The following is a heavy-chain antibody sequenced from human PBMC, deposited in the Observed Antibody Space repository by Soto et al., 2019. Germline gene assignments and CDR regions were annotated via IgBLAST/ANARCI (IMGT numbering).Heavy chain of an antibody. V-gene: IGHV1-8*01. Sequence: ASVKVSCKASGYSFTSLDINWVRQATGQGLEWMGWMQPSSGRTGYAQKFQDRVTMTRDTSINTAYMELRSLTSDDTAIYYCALGATPGVDYWGQGTLVTVSS. D-gene: IGHD1-26*01. CDR3: ALGATPGVDY. CDR2: MQPSSGRT. CDR1: GYSFTSLD. J-gene: IGHJ4*02.